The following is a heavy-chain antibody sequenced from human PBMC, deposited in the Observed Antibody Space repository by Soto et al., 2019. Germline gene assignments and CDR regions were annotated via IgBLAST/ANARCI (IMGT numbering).Heavy chain of an antibody. D-gene: IGHD6-25*01. Sequence: QVQLQESGPGLVKPSETLSLTCTVSGGSISSYYWSWIRQPPGKGLEWIGYIYYSGSTNYNPSLKSRVTISVDTSKNQFSLKLSSVTAADTAVYYCARQQRDYYGMDVWGQGTTVTVSS. V-gene: IGHV4-59*08. CDR1: GGSISSYY. CDR2: IYYSGST. CDR3: ARQQRDYYGMDV. J-gene: IGHJ6*02.